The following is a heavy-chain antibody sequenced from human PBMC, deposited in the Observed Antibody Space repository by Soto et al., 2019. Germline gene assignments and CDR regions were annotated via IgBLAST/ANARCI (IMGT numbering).Heavy chain of an antibody. D-gene: IGHD6-13*01. CDR3: PGDRGAAAGTSEFDY. J-gene: IGHJ4*02. V-gene: IGHV1-18*01. CDR2: ISAYNGNT. CDR1: GYTFTSYG. Sequence: ASVKVSCKASGYTFTSYGFSWVRQAPGQGLEWMGWISAYNGNTNYAQKLQGRVTMTTDTSTGTAYMDLRSLRSDDTAVYYCPGDRGAAAGTSEFDYWGQGTLVTVSS.